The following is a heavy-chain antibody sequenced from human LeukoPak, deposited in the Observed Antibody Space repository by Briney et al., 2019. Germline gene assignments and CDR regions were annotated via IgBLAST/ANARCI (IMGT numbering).Heavy chain of an antibody. Sequence: PGRSLRLSCAAPGSTFADYAMHWVRQAPGKGLGWVSGISWNSGSIGYADSVKGRFTISRDNAKNSLYLQMNSLRAENMALYYFAKGNYGSGRLDYWGQGSLVTVSS. CDR3: AKGNYGSGRLDY. D-gene: IGHD3-10*01. CDR1: GSTFADYA. V-gene: IGHV3-9*03. J-gene: IGHJ4*02. CDR2: ISWNSGSI.